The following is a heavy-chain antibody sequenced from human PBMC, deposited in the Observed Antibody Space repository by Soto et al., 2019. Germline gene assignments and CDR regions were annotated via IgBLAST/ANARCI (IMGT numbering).Heavy chain of an antibody. J-gene: IGHJ4*02. CDR3: ARQRTSVVTQAYFDV. Sequence: PSETLSLTCSVSGGSISSFTYYWGWIRQPPGKGLEWIGTVYYNENTYYNPSLKSRVTITVDTAKNQFSLNLRSVTAADTALYFCARQRTSVVTQAYFDVWGPGSLVTVS. CDR2: VYYNENT. D-gene: IGHD2-21*02. CDR1: GGSISSFTYY. V-gene: IGHV4-39*01.